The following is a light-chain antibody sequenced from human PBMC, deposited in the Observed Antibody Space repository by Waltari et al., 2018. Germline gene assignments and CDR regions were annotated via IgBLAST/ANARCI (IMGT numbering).Light chain of an antibody. Sequence: QSALTQPASVSRSPGQSITIFCTGTKSDVGFYNYVSWYQQHPGKAPKVIIYDVSQRPSGISNRFSGSKSGNTASLTISGLQADDEADYYCKSYTGTGSWVFGGGTKLTVL. CDR1: KSDVGFYNY. CDR3: KSYTGTGSWV. V-gene: IGLV2-14*03. J-gene: IGLJ3*02. CDR2: DVS.